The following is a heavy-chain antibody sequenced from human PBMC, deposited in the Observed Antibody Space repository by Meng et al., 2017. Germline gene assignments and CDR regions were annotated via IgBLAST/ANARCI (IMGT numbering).Heavy chain of an antibody. CDR3: ATSYYYDSSGYYWRIRTEYFQH. Sequence: WGRGLVHPLVPLSLLFSCDGVSFSGYYCRCYPQPQGKGLEWIGEINHSGSTNYNPSLKSRVTISVDTSKNQFSLKLSSVTAADTAVYYCATSYYYDSSGYYWRIRTEYFQHWGQGTLVTVSS. V-gene: IGHV4-34*01. CDR2: INHSGST. D-gene: IGHD3-22*01. J-gene: IGHJ1*01. CDR1: GVSFSGYY.